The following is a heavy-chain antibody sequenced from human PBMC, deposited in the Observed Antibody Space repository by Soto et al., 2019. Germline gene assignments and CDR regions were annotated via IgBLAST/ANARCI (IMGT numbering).Heavy chain of an antibody. D-gene: IGHD2-15*01. Sequence: ASVKVSCKASGYTFTSYGISWVRQAPGQGLEWMGWISAYNGNTNYAQELQGRVTMTTDTSTSTAYMELRSLRSDDTAVYYCARVGGYCSGGSCFDYWGQGTLVTVSS. CDR2: ISAYNGNT. CDR3: ARVGGYCSGGSCFDY. CDR1: GYTFTSYG. V-gene: IGHV1-18*01. J-gene: IGHJ4*02.